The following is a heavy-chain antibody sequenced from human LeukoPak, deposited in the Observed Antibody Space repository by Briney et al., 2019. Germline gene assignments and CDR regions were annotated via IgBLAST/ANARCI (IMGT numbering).Heavy chain of an antibody. CDR2: IYPGDSST. V-gene: IGHV5-51*01. J-gene: IGHJ5*02. Sequence: GESLKISCKASGYSFGNYWIAWMRQMPGKGLEWMGFIYPGDSSTRYSPSFQGQVTISADTSIRSAYLQWSSLKASDTAMYYCARIMVDSGTWFDPWGQGTLVTVSS. D-gene: IGHD6-13*01. CDR3: ARIMVDSGTWFDP. CDR1: GYSFGNYW.